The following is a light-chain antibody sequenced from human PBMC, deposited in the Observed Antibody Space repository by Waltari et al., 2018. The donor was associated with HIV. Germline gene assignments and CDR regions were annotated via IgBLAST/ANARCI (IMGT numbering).Light chain of an antibody. Sequence: QSVLTQPPSASGTPGQRVTISCSGTTSNVGRNFVSWYQQLPGTAPKLLIYRDNRRPSGVPDRFSGSKSGASASLAISGLRSEDEADYYCTTWDGSLGGAYVFGAGTKVSVL. CDR2: RDN. CDR3: TTWDGSLGGAYV. CDR1: TSNVGRNF. J-gene: IGLJ1*01. V-gene: IGLV1-47*01.